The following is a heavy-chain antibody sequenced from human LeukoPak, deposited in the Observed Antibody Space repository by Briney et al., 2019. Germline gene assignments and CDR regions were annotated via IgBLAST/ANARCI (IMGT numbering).Heavy chain of an antibody. CDR2: IYYSGST. V-gene: IGHV4-61*01. J-gene: IGHJ4*02. CDR3: ARSQNYYGSGDY. Sequence: PSETLSLTCTVSGDSVSNGNYYWSWLRQPPGKALEWIGYIYYSGSTYYNPSLEGRVTISVGTSKNQFSVKLRSVTAADTAVYYCARSQNYYGSGDYWSQGTLVTVSS. CDR1: GDSVSNGNYY. D-gene: IGHD3-10*01.